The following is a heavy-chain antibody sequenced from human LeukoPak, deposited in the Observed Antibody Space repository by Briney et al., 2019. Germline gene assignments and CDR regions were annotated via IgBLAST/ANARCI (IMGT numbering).Heavy chain of an antibody. Sequence: GGSLRLSCAASGLTFSSYGMHWVRQAPGKGLEWVAVISYDGSNKYYADSVKGRFTISRDNSKNTLYLQMNSLRAEDTAVYYCAKDWGYSYGSNLLDYWGQGTLVTVSS. J-gene: IGHJ4*02. CDR2: ISYDGSNK. D-gene: IGHD5-18*01. CDR1: GLTFSSYG. V-gene: IGHV3-30*18. CDR3: AKDWGYSYGSNLLDY.